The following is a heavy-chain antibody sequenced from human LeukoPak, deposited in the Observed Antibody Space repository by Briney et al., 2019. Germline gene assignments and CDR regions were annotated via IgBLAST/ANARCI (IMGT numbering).Heavy chain of an antibody. Sequence: SETLSLTCTVSGGSISSYYWSWIRQPPGKGLEWIGYIYYSGSTNYNPSLKSRVTISVDTSKNQFSLKLSSVTAADTAVYYCARDRGSTGWFDPWGQGTLVTVYS. CDR3: ARDRGSTGWFDP. CDR1: GGSISSYY. CDR2: IYYSGST. V-gene: IGHV4-59*01. J-gene: IGHJ5*02. D-gene: IGHD6-19*01.